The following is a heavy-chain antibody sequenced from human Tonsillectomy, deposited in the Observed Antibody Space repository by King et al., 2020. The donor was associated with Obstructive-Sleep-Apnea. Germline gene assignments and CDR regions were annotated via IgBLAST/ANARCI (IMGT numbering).Heavy chain of an antibody. CDR3: ARDGGVRAFDI. Sequence: VQLQESGPGLVKPSENLSLTCTVSGGSISSYYWSWNRQPPGKGLEWIGYIYYSGSTNYNPSLKSRVTISVDTSKNQFSLKLSSVTAADTAVYYCARDGGVRAFDIWGQGTMVTVSS. CDR2: IYYSGST. J-gene: IGHJ3*02. CDR1: GGSISSYY. V-gene: IGHV4-59*01. D-gene: IGHD2-8*02.